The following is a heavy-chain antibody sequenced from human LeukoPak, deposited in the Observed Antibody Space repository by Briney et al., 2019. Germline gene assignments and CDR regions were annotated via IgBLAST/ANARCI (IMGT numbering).Heavy chain of an antibody. CDR3: ARYYDILTGYSHPFDY. V-gene: IGHV1-18*01. Sequence: GASVKVSCKASGYTFSSYGISWVRQAPGQGLEWMGWISAYNGNTNSVQKFQGRVTMTTDTSTSTAYMELRSLRSDDTAVYYCARYYDILTGYSHPFDYWGQGTLVTVSS. D-gene: IGHD3-9*01. CDR1: GYTFSSYG. CDR2: ISAYNGNT. J-gene: IGHJ4*02.